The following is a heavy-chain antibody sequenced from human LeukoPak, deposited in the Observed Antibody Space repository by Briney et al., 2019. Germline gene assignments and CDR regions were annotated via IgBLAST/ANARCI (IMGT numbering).Heavy chain of an antibody. D-gene: IGHD3-10*01. CDR3: AGGGAVYGLN. Sequence: GGSLRLSCATSGFTSSDYWMHWVRQAPGEGLVWVSRINSDGSRTSYADSVKGRFTISRDNARSTLYLQMNSLRVEDTAVYYCAGGGAVYGLNWGLGTLVTVSS. CDR2: INSDGSRT. J-gene: IGHJ4*02. CDR1: GFTSSDYW. V-gene: IGHV3-74*01.